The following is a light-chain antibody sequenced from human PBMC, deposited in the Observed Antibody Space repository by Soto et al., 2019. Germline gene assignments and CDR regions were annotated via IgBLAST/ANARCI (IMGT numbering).Light chain of an antibody. CDR3: HQRQSWPRT. Sequence: ETLMTQSPATLSVSPGERATLCCRASQSVNNNLAWYQQKLGQAPRVLIYDASSRAAGIPARFSASGSGTDFTLTISDVQPEDFALSYCHQRQSWPRTFGQGTKVDIK. CDR1: QSVNNN. J-gene: IGKJ1*01. V-gene: IGKV3D-15*01. CDR2: DAS.